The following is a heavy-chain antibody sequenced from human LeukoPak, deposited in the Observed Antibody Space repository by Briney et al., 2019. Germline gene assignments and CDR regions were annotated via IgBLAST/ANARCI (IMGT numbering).Heavy chain of an antibody. Sequence: PGGSLRLSCAASGFTFSSYAMSWVRQAPGKGLEWVSTITFGGSTYYADSVKGRFTISRDNSKTALYLQMNSLRAEDTAVYYCARDYGPTRSEMATNWFDYWGQGTLVTVSS. D-gene: IGHD5-24*01. CDR3: ARDYGPTRSEMATNWFDY. CDR1: GFTFSSYA. CDR2: ITFGGST. J-gene: IGHJ4*02. V-gene: IGHV3-23*01.